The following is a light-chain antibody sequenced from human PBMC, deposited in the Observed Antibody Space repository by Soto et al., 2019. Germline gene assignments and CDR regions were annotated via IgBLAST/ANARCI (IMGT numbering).Light chain of an antibody. CDR2: TAS. Sequence: DIQMTQSQSSVSASVGDRVTISCRASQDIDRWLAWFQHKPAKAPKLLISTASSLQSGVPSTFSGSGSGTGFTLPIASLQFEDFANYYCLHSDTFTYTFGLGAKLESK. V-gene: IGKV1D-12*01. CDR3: LHSDTFTYT. J-gene: IGKJ2*01. CDR1: QDIDRW.